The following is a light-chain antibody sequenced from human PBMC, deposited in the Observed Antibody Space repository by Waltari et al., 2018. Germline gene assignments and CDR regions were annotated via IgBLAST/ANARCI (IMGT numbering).Light chain of an antibody. V-gene: IGKV1-39*01. CDR3: QQSYTIPIT. J-gene: IGKJ5*01. CDR1: PNISNN. Sequence: DIQMPQSPSSLSASVGDRVTITCRASPNISNNLNYYQQTPGQAPQLLIYDASNLQSGVPSRFRGSGSGTDFTLTINSLQPEDYATYYCQQSYTIPITCGRGTRLE. CDR2: DAS.